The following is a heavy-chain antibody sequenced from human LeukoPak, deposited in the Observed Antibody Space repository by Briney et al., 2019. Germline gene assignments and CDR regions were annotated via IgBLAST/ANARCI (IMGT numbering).Heavy chain of an antibody. CDR2: IYYSGST. CDR1: GGSISSYY. V-gene: IGHV4-59*12. CDR3: ARGRMTYYDFWSGYSPNWFDP. J-gene: IGHJ5*02. D-gene: IGHD3-3*01. Sequence: SETLSLTCTVSGGSISSYYWSWIRQPPGKGLEWIGYIYYSGSTNYNPSLKSRVTISVDTSKNQFSLKLSSVTAADTAVYYCARGRMTYYDFWSGYSPNWFDPWGQGTLITVSS.